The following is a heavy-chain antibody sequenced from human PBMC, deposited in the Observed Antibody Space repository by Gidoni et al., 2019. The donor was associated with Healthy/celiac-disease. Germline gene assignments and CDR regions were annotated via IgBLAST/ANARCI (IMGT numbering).Heavy chain of an antibody. J-gene: IGHJ6*03. Sequence: QVQLVQSGAEVKKPGASVKVSCKASGYTFTSYYMPWVRQAPGQGLEWMGIINPSGGSTSYAQKLQGRVTMTRDTSTSTVYMELSSLRSEDTAVYYCARGRYDSSGKLARDYYYYYMDVWGKGTTVTVSS. CDR1: GYTFTSYY. CDR3: ARGRYDSSGKLARDYYYYYMDV. CDR2: INPSGGST. V-gene: IGHV1-46*04. D-gene: IGHD3-22*01.